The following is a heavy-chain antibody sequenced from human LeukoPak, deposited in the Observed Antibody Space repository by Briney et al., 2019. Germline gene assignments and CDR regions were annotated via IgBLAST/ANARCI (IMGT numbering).Heavy chain of an antibody. J-gene: IGHJ4*02. CDR3: ATGSSSRRNDY. D-gene: IGHD6-6*01. Sequence: GGSLRLSCAASEFTFSDYYMSWIRQAPGKGLEWVSYISSSGSTIYYADSVKGRFTISRDNSKNTLYLQMNSLRAEDTAVYYSATGSSSRRNDYWGQGTLVTVSS. CDR1: EFTFSDYY. V-gene: IGHV3-11*04. CDR2: ISSSGSTI.